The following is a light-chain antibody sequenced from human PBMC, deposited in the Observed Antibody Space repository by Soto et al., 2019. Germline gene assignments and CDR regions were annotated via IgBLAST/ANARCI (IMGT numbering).Light chain of an antibody. CDR3: CSNAGSYEV. CDR2: DVS. J-gene: IGLJ2*01. CDR1: SSDVGGYNY. Sequence: QSALTQPRSVSGSPGQSVTISCTGTSSDVGGYNYVSWYQQHPGKAPKGMIYDVSERPSGVPDRFSGSKSGNTASLTISGLQAEDEADCYCCSNAGSYEVFGGGTKLTVL. V-gene: IGLV2-11*01.